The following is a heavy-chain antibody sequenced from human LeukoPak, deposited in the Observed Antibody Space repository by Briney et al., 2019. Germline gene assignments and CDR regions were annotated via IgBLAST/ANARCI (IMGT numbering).Heavy chain of an antibody. Sequence: SETVSLTCTVSGGSISSSSYYWGWIRQPPGKGLEWIGNIYYSGSTYYNPSLKSRVTISVDTSNNQFSLKLSSVTAADTAVYYCARHYLMGQYSSSWPDYWGQGTLVTVSS. V-gene: IGHV4-39*01. CDR1: GGSISSSSYY. CDR3: ARHYLMGQYSSSWPDY. D-gene: IGHD6-13*01. CDR2: IYYSGST. J-gene: IGHJ4*02.